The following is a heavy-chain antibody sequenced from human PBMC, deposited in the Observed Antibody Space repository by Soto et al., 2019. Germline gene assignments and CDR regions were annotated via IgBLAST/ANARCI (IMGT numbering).Heavy chain of an antibody. J-gene: IGHJ2*01. Sequence: ESLKISCKGSGYSFTSYWISWVRQMPGKGLEWMGRIDPSDSYTNYSPSFQGHVTTSAGKSISTAYLQWSSLKASDTAMYYCARHETTYYDSSGYYSNWYFDLWGRGTLVTVSS. CDR3: ARHETTYYDSSGYYSNWYFDL. CDR2: IDPSDSYT. V-gene: IGHV5-10-1*01. CDR1: GYSFTSYW. D-gene: IGHD3-22*01.